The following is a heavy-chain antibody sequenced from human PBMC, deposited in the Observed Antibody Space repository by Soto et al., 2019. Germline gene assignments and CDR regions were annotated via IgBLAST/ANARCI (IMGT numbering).Heavy chain of an antibody. D-gene: IGHD3-22*01. J-gene: IGHJ4*02. V-gene: IGHV3-23*01. CDR3: AKDDRSTRGIVVVVTTSPFDY. CDR1: GFTFSSYA. Sequence: GGSLRLSCAASGFTFSSYAMSSVRQAPGKGLEWVSAISGSGGSTYYADSVKGRFTISRDNSKNTLYLQMNSLRAEDTAVYYCAKDDRSTRGIVVVVTTSPFDYWGQGTLVTVSS. CDR2: ISGSGGST.